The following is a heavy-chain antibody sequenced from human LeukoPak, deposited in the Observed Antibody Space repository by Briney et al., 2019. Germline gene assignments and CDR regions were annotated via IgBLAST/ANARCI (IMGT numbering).Heavy chain of an antibody. CDR1: GYTFTSYA. CDR3: CFSGITGTVDY. J-gene: IGHJ4*02. CDR2: INAGNGNT. Sequence: ASVKVSCKASGYTFTSYAMHWVRQAPGQRLEWMGWINAGNGNTKYSQKFQGRVTMTTDTSTSTAYMELRSLRSDDTAVYYCCFSGITGTVDYWGQGTLATVSS. D-gene: IGHD1-20*01. V-gene: IGHV1-3*01.